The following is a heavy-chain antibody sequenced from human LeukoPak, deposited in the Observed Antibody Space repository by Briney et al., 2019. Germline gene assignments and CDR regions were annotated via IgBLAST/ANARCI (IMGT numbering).Heavy chain of an antibody. Sequence: ASVKLSCKASGYTFTGYYMHWGRPAPGQGLEWMGWITPNSGGTNYAQKVQSRVTMTSDTSISTAYMELSRLSSDDTAVYYCARDSTRQQLGSSTSLLHERPNWFDPWGQGTLVTVSS. D-gene: IGHD2-2*01. CDR3: ARDSTRQQLGSSTSLLHERPNWFDP. V-gene: IGHV1-2*02. CDR1: GYTFTGYY. J-gene: IGHJ5*02. CDR2: ITPNSGGT.